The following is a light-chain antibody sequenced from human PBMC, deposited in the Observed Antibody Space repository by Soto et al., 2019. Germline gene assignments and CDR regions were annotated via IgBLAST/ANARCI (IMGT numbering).Light chain of an antibody. CDR3: CSYAGSSTLGV. CDR2: ESS. CDR1: SSDVGSYNL. J-gene: IGLJ1*01. V-gene: IGLV2-23*01. Sequence: QSVLTQPASVSGSPGQSITISCTGTSSDVGSYNLVSWYQQHPGKAPKLIICESSKRPSGVSNRFSGSKSGNTASLTISGLQAEDDADYYCCSYAGSSTLGVLGTGTKVTVL.